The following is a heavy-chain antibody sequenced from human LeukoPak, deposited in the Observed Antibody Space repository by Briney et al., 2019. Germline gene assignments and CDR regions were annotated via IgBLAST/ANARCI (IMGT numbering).Heavy chain of an antibody. CDR2: INHSGST. D-gene: IGHD5-18*01. Sequence: PSETLSLTCAVYGGSFGGYYWSWIRQPPGKGLEWIGEINHSGSTNYNPSLKSRVTISVDTSKNQLSLKLSSVTAADTAVYYCARMRAAMAYYYYGMDVWGKGTTVTVSS. V-gene: IGHV4-34*01. CDR1: GGSFGGYY. J-gene: IGHJ6*04. CDR3: ARMRAAMAYYYYGMDV.